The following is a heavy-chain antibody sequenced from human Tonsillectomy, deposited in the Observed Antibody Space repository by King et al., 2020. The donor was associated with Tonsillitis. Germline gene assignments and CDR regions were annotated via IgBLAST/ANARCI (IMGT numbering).Heavy chain of an antibody. Sequence: QLVQSGAEVKKPGESLRISCKGSGYSFTSYWISWVRQMPGKGLEWMGRIDPSDSYTNYSPSFQGHVTNSADKSISTAYLQWSSLKASDTAMYYCARSRITIFGVAPAVDYWGQGTLVTVSS. D-gene: IGHD3-3*01. V-gene: IGHV5-10-1*03. CDR2: IDPSDSYT. J-gene: IGHJ4*02. CDR1: GYSFTSYW. CDR3: ARSRITIFGVAPAVDY.